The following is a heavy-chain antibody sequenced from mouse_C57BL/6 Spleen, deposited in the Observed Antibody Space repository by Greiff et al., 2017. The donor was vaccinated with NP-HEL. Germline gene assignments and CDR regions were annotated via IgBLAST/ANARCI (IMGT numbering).Heavy chain of an antibody. Sequence: DVKLVESGGGLVKPGGSLKLSCAASGFTFSDYGMHWVRQAPERGLEWVAYISSGSSTIYYADTVKGRFTISRDNAKNTLFLQMTSLRSEDTAMYYCARSQPLFAYWGQGTLVTVSA. J-gene: IGHJ3*01. CDR2: ISSGSSTI. V-gene: IGHV5-17*01. CDR3: ARSQPLFAY. D-gene: IGHD6-1*01. CDR1: GFTFSDYG.